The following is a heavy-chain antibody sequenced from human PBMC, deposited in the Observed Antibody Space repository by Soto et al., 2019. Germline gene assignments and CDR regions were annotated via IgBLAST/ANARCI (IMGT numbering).Heavy chain of an antibody. J-gene: IGHJ2*01. CDR1: GGTFSSYA. D-gene: IGHD3-10*01. V-gene: IGHV1-69*01. CDR2: IIPIFGTA. CDR3: ARALECKRYYYGSGSYFFDL. Sequence: QVQLVQSGAEVKKPGSSVKVSCKASGGTFSSYAISWVRQAPGQGLEWMGGIIPIFGTANYAQKFQGRVTITADESTSTAYMELSSLRSEDTAVYYCARALECKRYYYGSGSYFFDLWGRGTLVTVSS.